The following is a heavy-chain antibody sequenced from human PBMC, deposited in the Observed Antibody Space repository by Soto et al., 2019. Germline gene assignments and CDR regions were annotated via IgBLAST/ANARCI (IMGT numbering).Heavy chain of an antibody. Sequence: NPSETLSLTCTVSGGSISGFYWNWFRQPAGKGLEWIGRIHTGVTTNYKPSLRSRVTMSVDTSKNQFSLKLTSVTAADTAVYYCARISGGPVRWGQGTLVTVSS. V-gene: IGHV4-4*07. CDR2: IHTGVTT. CDR1: GGSISGFY. CDR3: ARISGGPVR. J-gene: IGHJ4*02.